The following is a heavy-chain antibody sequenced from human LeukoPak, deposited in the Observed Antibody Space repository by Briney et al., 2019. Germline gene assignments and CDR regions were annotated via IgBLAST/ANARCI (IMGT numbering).Heavy chain of an antibody. Sequence: GGSLRLSCAASGFTFSSYSMNWVRQAPGKGLEWVSSISSSSSYIYYADSGKGRFTISRDNAKNSLYLQMNSLRAEDMAVYYCASPYSSRWYELCYWGQGTLVTVSS. V-gene: IGHV3-21*01. D-gene: IGHD6-13*01. CDR3: ASPYSSRWYELCY. J-gene: IGHJ4*02. CDR2: ISSSSSYI. CDR1: GFTFSSYS.